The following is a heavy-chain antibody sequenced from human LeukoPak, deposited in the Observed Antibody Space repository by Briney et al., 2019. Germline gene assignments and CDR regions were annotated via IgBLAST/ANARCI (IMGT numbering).Heavy chain of an antibody. D-gene: IGHD3-3*01. CDR1: GFTFSSYW. J-gene: IGHJ5*02. CDR2: INTDGSST. Sequence: PGGSLRLSCAASGFTFSSYWMHWVRQAPWKGLVWVSRINTDGSSTIYADSVKGRFTISRDNAKNTLYLQMNSLRAEDTDVYYCASAGPFTIFGVVTAFDPWGQGTLVTVSS. V-gene: IGHV3-74*01. CDR3: ASAGPFTIFGVVTAFDP.